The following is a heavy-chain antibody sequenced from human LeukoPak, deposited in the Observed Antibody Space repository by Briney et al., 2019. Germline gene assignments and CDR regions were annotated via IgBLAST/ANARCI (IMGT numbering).Heavy chain of an antibody. V-gene: IGHV1-18*01. CDR1: GYTFTSYG. CDR3: ARDYYYDSSGRDHDAFDI. Sequence: GASVKVSCKASGYTFTSYGISWVRQAPGQGLEWMGWISAYNGNTNYAQKLQGRVTMTTDTSTSTAYMELRSLRSDDTAVYYCARDYYYDSSGRDHDAFDIWGQGTMVTVSS. J-gene: IGHJ3*02. D-gene: IGHD3-22*01. CDR2: ISAYNGNT.